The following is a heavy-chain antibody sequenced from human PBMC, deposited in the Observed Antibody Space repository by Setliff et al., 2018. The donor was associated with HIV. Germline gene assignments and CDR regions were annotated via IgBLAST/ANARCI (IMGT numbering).Heavy chain of an antibody. V-gene: IGHV4-59*11. CDR1: DGSISSHY. CDR2: SFYSGST. D-gene: IGHD3-10*01. CDR3: ARLDYGSGSYPYLFDY. J-gene: IGHJ4*02. Sequence: PSETLSLTCTVSDGSISSHYWSWIRQPPGKGLEWIGYSFYSGSTNYNPSLKSRVTISIDTSKSQFSLKLISVTAADTAMYYCARLDYGSGSYPYLFDYWGQGALVTVSS.